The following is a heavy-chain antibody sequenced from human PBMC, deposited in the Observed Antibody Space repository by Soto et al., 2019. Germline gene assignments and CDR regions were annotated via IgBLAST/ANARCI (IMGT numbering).Heavy chain of an antibody. J-gene: IGHJ4*02. D-gene: IGHD6-13*01. CDR3: ASREQQLVPSDPYFDY. CDR2: ISAYNGNT. V-gene: IGHV1-18*01. Sequence: GASVKVSCKASGYTFTSYGISWVRQAPGQGLEWMGWISAYNGNTKNAQKFQGRVTITRDTSASTAYMELSSLRSEDTAVYYCASREQQLVPSDPYFDYWGQGTLVTVSS. CDR1: GYTFTSYG.